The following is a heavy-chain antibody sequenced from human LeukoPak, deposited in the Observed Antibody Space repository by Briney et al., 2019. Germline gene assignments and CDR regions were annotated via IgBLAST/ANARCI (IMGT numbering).Heavy chain of an antibody. Sequence: GEALQISCKGAGYSFTSYWIGWGRQLPGKGLEWMGIIYPGDSDTRYSPSFQGQVTISADKSISTAYLQWSSLKASHTAMYYCARQVASGGSVVMAVWGKGTTVTISS. D-gene: IGHD2-15*01. CDR1: GYSFTSYW. CDR2: IYPGDSDT. J-gene: IGHJ6*04. CDR3: ARQVASGGSVVMAV. V-gene: IGHV5-51*01.